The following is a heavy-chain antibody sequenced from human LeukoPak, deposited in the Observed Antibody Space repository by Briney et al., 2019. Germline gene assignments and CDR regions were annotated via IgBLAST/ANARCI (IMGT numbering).Heavy chain of an antibody. CDR3: ARVGRDGYNFGFGFAIDY. CDR1: GFTFSSYA. V-gene: IGHV3-53*01. J-gene: IGHJ4*02. Sequence: GGSLRLSCAASGFTFSSYAMSWVRQAPGKGLEWVSVIYSGGSTYYADSVKGRFTISRDNSKNTLYLQMNSLRAEDTAVYYCARVGRDGYNFGFGFAIDYWGQGTLVTVSS. CDR2: IYSGGST. D-gene: IGHD5-24*01.